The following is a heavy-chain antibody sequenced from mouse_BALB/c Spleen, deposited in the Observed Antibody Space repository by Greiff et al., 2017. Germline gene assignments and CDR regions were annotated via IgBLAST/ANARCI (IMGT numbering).Heavy chain of an antibody. CDR3: ARDHSTMMSPVAY. Sequence: EVMLVESGGGLVKPGGSLKLSCAASGFTFSSYAMSWVRQTPEKRLEWVASISSGGSTYYPDSVKGRFTISRDNARNILYLQMSSLRSGDTAMYYCARDHSTMMSPVAYWGQGSLVTVSA. CDR1: GFTFSSYA. D-gene: IGHD2-4*01. J-gene: IGHJ3*01. CDR2: ISSGGST. V-gene: IGHV5-6-5*01.